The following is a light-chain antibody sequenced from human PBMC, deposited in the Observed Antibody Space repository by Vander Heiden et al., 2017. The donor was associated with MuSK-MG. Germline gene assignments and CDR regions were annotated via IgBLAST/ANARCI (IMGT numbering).Light chain of an antibody. CDR1: MSILYRSNNKNY. CDR3: QRDYTSPWT. V-gene: IGKV4-1*01. Sequence: ILITQPPYSLTVSPGERATTDCKSSMSILYRSNNKNYFVRNQQKPGQPPMFLLSWASTRESAVPDRFSGSGSETDFTLTISSLQAEDVGVYYCQRDYTSPWTFGQGTRVEIK. J-gene: IGKJ1*01. CDR2: WAS.